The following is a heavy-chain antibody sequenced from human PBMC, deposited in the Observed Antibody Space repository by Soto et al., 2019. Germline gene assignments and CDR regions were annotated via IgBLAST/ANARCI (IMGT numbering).Heavy chain of an antibody. V-gene: IGHV1-18*01. CDR2: INPYDGNT. Sequence: ASVNASCKSSGYTFTSYGISWVRPAPGQGLEWMGWINPYDGNTNFAQKFEDRVTMTTATSTNTVFLELRSLKSDDTAIYYCARDRLRGYDSSGFYSWGQGTMVTVSS. D-gene: IGHD3-22*01. CDR3: ARDRLRGYDSSGFYS. CDR1: GYTFTSYG. J-gene: IGHJ4*02.